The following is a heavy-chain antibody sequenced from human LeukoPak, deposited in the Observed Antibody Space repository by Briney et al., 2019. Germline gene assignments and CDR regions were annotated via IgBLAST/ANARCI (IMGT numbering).Heavy chain of an antibody. D-gene: IGHD3-9*01. J-gene: IGHJ4*02. Sequence: GGSLRLSCAASGFTFSNAWMSWVRQAPGEGLEWVGRIKSKTDGGTTDYAAPVKGRFTISRDDSKNTLYLQMNSLKTEDTAVYYCTTNYDILTGYRFDYWGQGTLVTVSS. CDR2: IKSKTDGGTT. CDR1: GFTFSNAW. CDR3: TTNYDILTGYRFDY. V-gene: IGHV3-15*01.